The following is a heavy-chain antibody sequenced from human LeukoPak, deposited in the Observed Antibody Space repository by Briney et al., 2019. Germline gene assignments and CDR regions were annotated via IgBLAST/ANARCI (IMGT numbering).Heavy chain of an antibody. CDR2: IYSGGST. J-gene: IGHJ4*02. CDR3: AREPVGAWYFDY. D-gene: IGHD1-26*01. Sequence: PGGSLRLSCAASGFTVSSNYMSWVRQAPGKGLEGVSVIYSGGSTYYADSVKGRFTISRDNSKNTLYLQMNSLRAEDTAVYYCAREPVGAWYFDYWGQGTLVTVSS. V-gene: IGHV3-53*01. CDR1: GFTVSSNY.